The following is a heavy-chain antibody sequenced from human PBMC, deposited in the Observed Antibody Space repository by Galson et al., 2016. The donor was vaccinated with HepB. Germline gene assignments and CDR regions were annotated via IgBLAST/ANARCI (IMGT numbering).Heavy chain of an antibody. CDR2: IIPIFGTA. J-gene: IGHJ6*02. CDR3: ARVWDYGGHYGMDV. CDR1: GGTFSSFA. V-gene: IGHV1-69*13. D-gene: IGHD4-23*01. Sequence: SVKVSCKASGGTFSSFAISWVRQAPGQGLEWMGGIIPIFGTANYAQKFLGRVTITADESTSTAYMAVSSLRSEDTAVYYCARVWDYGGHYGMDVWGQGTTVTVSS.